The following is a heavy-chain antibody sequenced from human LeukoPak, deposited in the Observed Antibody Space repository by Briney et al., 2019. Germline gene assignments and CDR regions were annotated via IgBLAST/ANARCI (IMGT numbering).Heavy chain of an antibody. V-gene: IGHV3-74*01. CDR3: AREIRFGELAFDY. CDR1: GFTFSSYW. J-gene: IGHJ4*02. Sequence: GGSLRLSCAASGFTFSSYWMHWVRQAPGKGLVWVSRINADGSGTTYADSVKGRFTISRDNAKNTLYLQMNSLRAEDTAVYYCAREIRFGELAFDYWGQGTLVTVSS. CDR2: INADGSGT. D-gene: IGHD3-10*01.